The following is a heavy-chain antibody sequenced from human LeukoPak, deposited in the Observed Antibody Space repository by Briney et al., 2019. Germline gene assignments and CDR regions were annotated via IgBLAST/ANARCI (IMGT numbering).Heavy chain of an antibody. CDR1: GGSISSSNYY. J-gene: IGHJ4*02. CDR3: ARLSTVTTGGNYFDY. D-gene: IGHD4-17*01. Sequence: PSETLSLTCSVSGGSISSSNYYWGWIRQPPGKGLEWIGSIYFGGSTYYNPSLKSRVTISVDTFRNQFSLKLNSVTAADTAVYYCARLSTVTTGGNYFDYWGQGTLVTVSS. CDR2: IYFGGST. V-gene: IGHV4-39*07.